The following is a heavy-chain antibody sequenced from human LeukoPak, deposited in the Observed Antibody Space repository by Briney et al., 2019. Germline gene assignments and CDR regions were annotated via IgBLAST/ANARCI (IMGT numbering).Heavy chain of an antibody. D-gene: IGHD6-19*01. V-gene: IGHV3-66*01. CDR3: ARDDIAVAGQDY. Sequence: GGSLRLSCAASGFTVSSNYMSWVRQAPGKGLEWVSVIYSGGSTYYADSVKGRFTISRDNSKNTLYLQMSSLRAEDTAVYYCARDDIAVAGQDYWGQGTLVTVSS. J-gene: IGHJ4*02. CDR1: GFTVSSNY. CDR2: IYSGGST.